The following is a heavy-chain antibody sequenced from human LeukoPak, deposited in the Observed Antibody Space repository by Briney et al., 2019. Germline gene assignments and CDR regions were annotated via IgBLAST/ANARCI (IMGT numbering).Heavy chain of an antibody. V-gene: IGHV3-21*01. CDR3: ARGGRDTIHGY. D-gene: IGHD3-16*01. CDR2: ISSSSSYI. CDR1: GFTFSSYS. J-gene: IGHJ4*02. Sequence: GGSLRLSCGASGFTFSSYSMNWVRQAPGKGLEGVSSISSSSSYIYYADSVKGRFTISRDNAKNSLYLQMNSLRAEDTAVYYCARGGRDTIHGYWGQGTLVTVSS.